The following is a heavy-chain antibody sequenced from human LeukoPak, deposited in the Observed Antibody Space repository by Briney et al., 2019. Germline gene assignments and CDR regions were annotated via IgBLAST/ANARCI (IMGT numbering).Heavy chain of an antibody. CDR1: GFTFSSYG. CDR2: IWYDGSNK. CDR3: AKDIAQGYTFGSIEQDY. V-gene: IGHV3-33*06. D-gene: IGHD5-18*01. Sequence: HTGGSLRLSCAASGFTFSSYGMHWVRQAPGKGLEWVAVIWYDGSNKYYADSVKGRFTISRDNSKDTLSLQMNSLRAEDTAVYYCAKDIAQGYTFGSIEQDYWGQGTLVTVSS. J-gene: IGHJ4*02.